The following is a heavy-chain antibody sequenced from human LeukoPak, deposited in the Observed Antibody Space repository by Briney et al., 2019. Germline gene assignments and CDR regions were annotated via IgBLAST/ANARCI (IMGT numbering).Heavy chain of an antibody. CDR3: GRGEGFLVDH. J-gene: IGHJ4*02. CDR1: GFTFTSHF. Sequence: QPGGSLRLSCAASGFTFTSHFMSWFRQAPGKGLEWIAAISDSGDRTVSVDSVKGRFTISRDDAKNSLFLQMNSLRAEDTAVYYCGRGEGFLVDHWGQGTLVTVST. V-gene: IGHV3-23*01. CDR2: ISDSGDRT. D-gene: IGHD3-3*01.